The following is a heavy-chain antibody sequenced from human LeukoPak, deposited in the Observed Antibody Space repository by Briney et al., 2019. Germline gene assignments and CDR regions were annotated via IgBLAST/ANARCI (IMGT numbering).Heavy chain of an antibody. CDR3: AKDAQIYGGNDAFDI. CDR2: IWYDGSNK. D-gene: IGHD4-23*01. V-gene: IGHV3-33*06. CDR1: GFTFSSDG. J-gene: IGHJ3*02. Sequence: PGGSLRLSCSASGFTFSSDGMHWVRQAPGKGLEWVAVIWYDGSNKYYADSVKGRFTISRDNSKNTLYLQMNSLRAEDTAVYYCAKDAQIYGGNDAFDIWGQGTMVTVSS.